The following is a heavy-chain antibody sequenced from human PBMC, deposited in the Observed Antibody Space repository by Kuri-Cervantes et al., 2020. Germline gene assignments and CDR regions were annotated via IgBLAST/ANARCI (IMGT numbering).Heavy chain of an antibody. J-gene: IGHJ4*02. Sequence: GSLRLSCAVSGGSISSSNWWSWVRQPPGKGLEWIGEIYHSGSTNYNPSLKSRVTISVDKSKNQFSLKLSSVTAADTAVYYCAREASCSGGSCYCDYWGQGTLVTVSS. CDR1: GGSISSSNW. D-gene: IGHD2-15*01. V-gene: IGHV4-4*02. CDR3: AREASCSGGSCYCDY. CDR2: IYHSGST.